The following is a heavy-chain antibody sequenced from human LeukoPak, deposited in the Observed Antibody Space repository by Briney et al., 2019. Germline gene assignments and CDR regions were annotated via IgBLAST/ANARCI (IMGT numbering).Heavy chain of an antibody. V-gene: IGHV4-61*02. CDR3: ARVYKEAAAGTGFDY. CDR2: IYTSGST. J-gene: IGHJ4*02. CDR1: GGSISSGSYY. Sequence: SQTLSLTCTVSGGSISSGSYYWSWIRQPAGKGLEWIGRIYTSGSTNYNPSLKSRVTISVDTSKNQFSLKLSSVTAADTAVYYCARVYKEAAAGTGFDYWGQGTLVTVSS. D-gene: IGHD6-13*01.